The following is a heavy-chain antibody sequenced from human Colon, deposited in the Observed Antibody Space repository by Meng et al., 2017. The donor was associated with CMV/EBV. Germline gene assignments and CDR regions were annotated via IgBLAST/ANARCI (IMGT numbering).Heavy chain of an antibody. Sequence: GESLKISCAASGYTFSNYWMHWVRQAPGKGLVWVARINSDGGKTSYPDAVKGRFTVSRDNDKDSLYLQMNSLRVDDTGVYYCARFLGNGWYDPWGQGTQVTVSS. CDR1: GYTFSNYW. V-gene: IGHV3-74*01. CDR2: INSDGGKT. D-gene: IGHD3-3*01. J-gene: IGHJ5*02. CDR3: ARFLGNGWYDP.